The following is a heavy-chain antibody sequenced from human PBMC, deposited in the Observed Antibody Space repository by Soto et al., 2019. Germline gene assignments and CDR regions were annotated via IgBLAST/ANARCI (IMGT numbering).Heavy chain of an antibody. Sequence: EVQLVESGGGLVQPGGSLRLSCAASGFTFSDHYMDWVRQAPGKGLEWVGRTRNKANSYTTEYAASVKGRFTISRDDSKNSLYLQMNSLKTEDTAVYYCARDRVASKSGFDYWGQGTLSPSPQ. D-gene: IGHD3-10*01. CDR3: ARDRVASKSGFDY. J-gene: IGHJ4*02. CDR2: TRNKANSYTT. CDR1: GFTFSDHY. V-gene: IGHV3-72*01.